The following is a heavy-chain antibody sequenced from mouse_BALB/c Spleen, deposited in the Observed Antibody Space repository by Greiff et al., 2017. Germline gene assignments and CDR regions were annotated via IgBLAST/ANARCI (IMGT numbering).Heavy chain of an antibody. CDR1: GFNFNDTY. CDR3: ASGLGGAY. V-gene: IGHV14-3*02. J-gene: IGHJ3*01. CDR2: IDPANGNT. D-gene: IGHD4-1*01. Sequence: VQLQQSGAELVKPGASVKLSCTASGFNFNDTYMHWVKQRPEQGLEWIGRIDPANGNTKYDPKFQGKATITADTSSNTAYLQLSSLTSEDTAVYYCASGLGGAYWGQGTLVTVSA.